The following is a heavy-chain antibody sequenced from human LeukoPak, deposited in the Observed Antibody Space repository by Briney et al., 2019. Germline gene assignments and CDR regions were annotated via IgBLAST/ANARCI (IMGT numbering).Heavy chain of an antibody. V-gene: IGHV3-23*01. CDR1: GFTFSSYA. Sequence: GGSLRLSCAASGFTFSSYAMSWVRQAPGKGLEWVSAISGGGGGTFYADSVKGRFTISRDNSKNTLYLQMNSLRAEDTALYYCAKGLMVRGVIIKRDAFDIWGQGTMVTVSS. CDR3: AKGLMVRGVIIKRDAFDI. D-gene: IGHD3-10*01. J-gene: IGHJ3*02. CDR2: ISGGGGGT.